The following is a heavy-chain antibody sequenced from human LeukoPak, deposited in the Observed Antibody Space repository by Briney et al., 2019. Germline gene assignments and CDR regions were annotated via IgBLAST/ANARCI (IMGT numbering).Heavy chain of an antibody. CDR2: IIPILGIA. J-gene: IGHJ6*02. CDR3: ARDSSSWYGATYYYYGMDV. V-gene: IGHV1-69*04. CDR1: GGTFSSYA. D-gene: IGHD6-13*01. Sequence: RASVKVSCKASGGTFSSYAISWVRQAPGQGLEWMGRIIPILGIANYAQKFQGRVTITADKSTSTAYMELSSPRSEDTAVYYCARDSSSWYGATYYYYGMDVWGQGTTVTVSS.